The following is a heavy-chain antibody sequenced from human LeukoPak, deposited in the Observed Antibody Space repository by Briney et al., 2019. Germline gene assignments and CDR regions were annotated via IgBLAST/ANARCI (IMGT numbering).Heavy chain of an antibody. V-gene: IGHV4-39*01. CDR3: ARHWRGSYSTSDY. CDR2: IYYSGGT. J-gene: IGHJ4*02. D-gene: IGHD1-26*01. Sequence: SETLSLTCTVSGGSISNSSYYWGWIRQPPGRGLEWIGSIYYSGGTYYNPSLKSRVTMSVDTSKNQFSLKLSSVTAADSAVYFCARHWRGSYSTSDYWGQGTLVTVSS. CDR1: GGSISNSSYY.